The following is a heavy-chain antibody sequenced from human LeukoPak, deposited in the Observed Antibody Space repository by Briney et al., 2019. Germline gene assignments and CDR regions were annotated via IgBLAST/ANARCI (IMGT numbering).Heavy chain of an antibody. J-gene: IGHJ4*02. CDR3: TRGGTGFGF. Sequence: SQTLSLTCVISGYSVSGNSATWDWIRQSPSRGLEWVGRTYYRSKWFNEYAESVKGRIIINPDTSKNQFSLQLNSVTPEDTAVYYCTRGGTGFGFWGQGTLATVSS. D-gene: IGHD1-14*01. CDR2: TYYRSKWFN. CDR1: GYSVSGNSAT. V-gene: IGHV6-1*01.